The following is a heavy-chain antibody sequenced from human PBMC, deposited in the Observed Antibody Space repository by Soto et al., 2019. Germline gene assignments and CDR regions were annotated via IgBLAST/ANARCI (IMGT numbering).Heavy chain of an antibody. CDR2: ISSSSSNI. V-gene: IGHV3-21*01. D-gene: IGHD3-10*01. CDR1: GFTFSTYS. J-gene: IGHJ4*02. CDR3: ARDLGRVRGVAEFDH. Sequence: EVQLVESGGGLVKPGGSLRLSCAASGFTFSTYSMNWVRQAPGKGLEWVSSISSSSSNIYYADSVKGRFTISRDNAKNSLFLQMNSLRAEDTAVYYCARDLGRVRGVAEFDHWGQGTLVTVSS.